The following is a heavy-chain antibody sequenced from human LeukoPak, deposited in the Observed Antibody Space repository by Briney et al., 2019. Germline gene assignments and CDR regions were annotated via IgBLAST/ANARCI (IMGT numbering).Heavy chain of an antibody. CDR3: AREDGAAVAGSWYFDL. CDR2: ISSSSSYI. CDR1: RFTFSSYS. D-gene: IGHD6-19*01. J-gene: IGHJ2*01. V-gene: IGHV3-21*01. Sequence: GGSLRLSCAASRFTFSSYSMNWVRQAPGKGLEWVSSISSSSSYIYYADSVKGRFTISRDNAKNSLYLQMNSLRAEDTAVYYCAREDGAAVAGSWYFDLWGRGTLVTVSS.